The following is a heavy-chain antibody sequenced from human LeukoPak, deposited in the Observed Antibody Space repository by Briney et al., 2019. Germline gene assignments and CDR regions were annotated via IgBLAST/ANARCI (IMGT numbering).Heavy chain of an antibody. Sequence: PSETLSLXCTVSGGSISSYYWSWIRQPPGKGLEWIGYIYYSGSTNYNPSLKSRVTISVDTSKNQFSLKLSSVTAADTAVYYCARGVDTAMVMGLDYYYYYMDVWGKGTTVTVSS. CDR3: ARGVDTAMVMGLDYYYYYMDV. CDR1: GGSISSYY. V-gene: IGHV4-59*01. CDR2: IYYSGST. J-gene: IGHJ6*03. D-gene: IGHD5-18*01.